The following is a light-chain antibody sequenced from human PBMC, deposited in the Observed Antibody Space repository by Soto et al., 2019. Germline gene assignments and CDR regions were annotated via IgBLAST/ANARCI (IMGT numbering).Light chain of an antibody. V-gene: IGLV1-51*01. CDR3: GACDGSLSTGV. CDR1: SSNIGNHF. CDR2: DDD. Sequence: QSVLTQPPSVSAAPGQKVTISCSGSSSNIGNHFVSWYQQVPGTAPTLLIYDDDKRPSGIPDRFSGSKSGTSATLGIIGLQIGDVADYYCGACDGSLSTGVFGRGTKVTVL. J-gene: IGLJ3*02.